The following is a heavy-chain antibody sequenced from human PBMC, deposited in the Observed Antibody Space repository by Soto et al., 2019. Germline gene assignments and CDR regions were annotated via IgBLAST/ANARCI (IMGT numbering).Heavy chain of an antibody. Sequence: QVQLVQSGAEVKKPGASVKVSCKASGYTFTSYGISWVRQAPGQGLEWMGWISAYNGNTNYAQKLKGRVTMTTDTSTSTAYMELRSLRSDDTAVYYCAREGTYYYDSSGYWYFDLWGRGTLVTVSS. CDR1: GYTFTSYG. CDR2: ISAYNGNT. V-gene: IGHV1-18*01. CDR3: AREGTYYYDSSGYWYFDL. D-gene: IGHD3-22*01. J-gene: IGHJ2*01.